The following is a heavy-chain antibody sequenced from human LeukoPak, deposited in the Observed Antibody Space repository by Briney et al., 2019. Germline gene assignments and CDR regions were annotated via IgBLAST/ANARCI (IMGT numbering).Heavy chain of an antibody. V-gene: IGHV3-7*01. CDR1: GFTFSSRDW. D-gene: IGHD3-10*02. Sequence: GGSLRLSCVASGFTFSSRDWRTWVRQAPGKVLEWVANIKQDGSEKNYVDSVKGRLTISRDNAKNSVDLRMNSLRVEDTAVYYCAELGITMIGGVWGKGTTVTISS. CDR2: IKQDGSEK. J-gene: IGHJ6*04. CDR3: AELGITMIGGV.